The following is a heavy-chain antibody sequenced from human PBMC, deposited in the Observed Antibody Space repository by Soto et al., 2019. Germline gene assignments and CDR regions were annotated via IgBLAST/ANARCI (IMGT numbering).Heavy chain of an antibody. CDR1: GFXFSSYS. CDR3: ARESRFLEWLSLNWFDP. J-gene: IGHJ5*02. Sequence: AGGSLRLSCAASGFXFSSYSMNWVRQAPGKGLEWVSYISSSSSTIYYADSVKGRFTISRDNAKNSLYLQMNSLRDEDTAVYYCARESRFLEWLSLNWFDPWGQGTLVTVSS. CDR2: ISSSSSTI. V-gene: IGHV3-48*02. D-gene: IGHD3-3*01.